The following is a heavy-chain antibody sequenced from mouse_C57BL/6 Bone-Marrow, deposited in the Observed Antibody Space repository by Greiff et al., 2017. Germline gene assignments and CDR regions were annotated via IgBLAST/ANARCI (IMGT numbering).Heavy chain of an antibody. Sequence: EVHLVESGGDLVKPGGSLKLSCAASGFTFSSYGMSWVRQTPDKRLEWVATISSGGSYTYYPDSVKGRFTISRDNAKNTLYLQMSSLKSEDTAMYYCARHEGGGNITYWGQGTTLTVSS. V-gene: IGHV5-6*01. J-gene: IGHJ2*01. CDR2: ISSGGSYT. D-gene: IGHD1-1*02. CDR1: GFTFSSYG. CDR3: ARHEGGGNITY.